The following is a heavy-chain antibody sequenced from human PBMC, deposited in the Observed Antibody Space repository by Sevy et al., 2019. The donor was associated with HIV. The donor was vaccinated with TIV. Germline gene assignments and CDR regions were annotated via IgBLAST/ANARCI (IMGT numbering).Heavy chain of an antibody. Sequence: SETLSLTCAVYGGSFSGYYWNWIRQPPGKGLEWIGEINHSGSTNYNPSLKSRVTISVDTSKNQFSLKLSSVTAADTVVYYCARAPPIVVVPAAPSWFDPWGQGTLVTVSS. CDR3: ARAPPIVVVPAAPSWFDP. V-gene: IGHV4-34*01. CDR1: GGSFSGYY. CDR2: INHSGST. D-gene: IGHD2-2*01. J-gene: IGHJ5*02.